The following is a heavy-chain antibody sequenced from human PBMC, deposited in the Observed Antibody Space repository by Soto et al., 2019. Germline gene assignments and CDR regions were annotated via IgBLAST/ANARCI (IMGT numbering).Heavy chain of an antibody. Sequence: ASVKVSCKASGYTFTSYAMHWVRQAPGQRLEWMGWINAGNGNTKYSQKFQGRVTITRDTSASTAYMELSSLRSEDTAVYFCARGLVRSWELQYDYWGQGTLVTVSS. CDR2: INAGNGNT. J-gene: IGHJ4*02. V-gene: IGHV1-3*01. CDR1: GYTFTSYA. D-gene: IGHD1-26*01. CDR3: ARGLVRSWELQYDY.